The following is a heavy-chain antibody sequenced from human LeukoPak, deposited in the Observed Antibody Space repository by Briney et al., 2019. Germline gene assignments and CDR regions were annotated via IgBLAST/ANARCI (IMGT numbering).Heavy chain of an antibody. J-gene: IGHJ4*02. CDR3: ARGTGRGGYNFEN. CDR2: IFYDGSNK. D-gene: IGHD3-16*01. CDR1: GFTFKNWA. V-gene: IGHV3-30-3*01. Sequence: GGSLRLSCAASGFTFKNWAMHWVRQAPGKGLEWVTMIFYDGSNKYYADSVKGRFTISRDNSKNTVLLQMDSLRDEDTAAYYCARGTGRGGYNFENWGQGTLVTVSS.